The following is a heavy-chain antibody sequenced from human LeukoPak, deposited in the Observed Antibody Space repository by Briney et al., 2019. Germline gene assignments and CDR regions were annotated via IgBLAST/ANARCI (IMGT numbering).Heavy chain of an antibody. CDR2: VYHTGNT. V-gene: IGHV4-59*08. CDR1: GGSISSYY. J-gene: IGHJ4*02. CDR3: ARHPFATPFDF. Sequence: SETLSLTCTVSGGSISSYYWSWIRLPPGKGLEWIGYVYHTGNTNYNPSLRSRATISLDTSKNDVTLNLRSVTAADTAIYYCARHPFATPFDFWGRGTLVTVSS.